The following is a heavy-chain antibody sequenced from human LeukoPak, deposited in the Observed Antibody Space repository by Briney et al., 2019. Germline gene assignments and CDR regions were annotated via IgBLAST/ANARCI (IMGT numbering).Heavy chain of an antibody. V-gene: IGHV4-30-4*01. J-gene: IGHJ4*02. D-gene: IGHD4-17*01. CDR1: GGSISSGDYY. CDR3: ARANGDYLVVDY. Sequence: SETLSLTCTVSGGSISSGDYYWSWIRQPPGKGLEWIGYIYYSGSTYYNPSLKSRVTISVDTSKNQFSLKLNSVTAADTAVYYCARANGDYLVVDYWGQGTLVTVSS. CDR2: IYYSGST.